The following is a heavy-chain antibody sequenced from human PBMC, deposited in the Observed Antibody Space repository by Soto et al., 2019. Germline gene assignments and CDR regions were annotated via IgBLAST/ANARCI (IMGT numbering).Heavy chain of an antibody. CDR2: IIHIFGTA. J-gene: IGHJ4*02. CDR1: GGTFSSYA. V-gene: IGHV1-69*01. CDR3: ARRRVAAAGSTTNYFDY. Sequence: QVQLVQSGAEVKKPGSSVKVSCKASGGTFSSYAISWVRQAPGQGLEWMGGIIHIFGTANYAQKFQGRVTITADESTSTAYMELSSLRSEDTAVYYCARRRVAAAGSTTNYFDYWGQGTLVTVSS. D-gene: IGHD6-13*01.